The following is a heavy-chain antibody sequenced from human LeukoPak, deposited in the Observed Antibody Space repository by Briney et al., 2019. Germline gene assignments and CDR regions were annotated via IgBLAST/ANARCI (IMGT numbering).Heavy chain of an antibody. CDR3: ARHSFTYYYDSSGYSDY. CDR2: INPSGGST. J-gene: IGHJ4*02. D-gene: IGHD3-22*01. Sequence: ASVKVSCKASEYTFTSYYMHWVRQAPGQGLEWMGIINPSGGSTSYAQKFQGRVTMTTDTSTSTAYMELRSLRSDDTAVYYCARHSFTYYYDSSGYSDYWGQGTLVTVSS. V-gene: IGHV1-46*01. CDR1: EYTFTSYY.